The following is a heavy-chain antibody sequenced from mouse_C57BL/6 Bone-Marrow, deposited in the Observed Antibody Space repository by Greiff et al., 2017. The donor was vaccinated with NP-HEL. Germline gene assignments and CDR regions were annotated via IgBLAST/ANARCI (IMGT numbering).Heavy chain of an antibody. J-gene: IGHJ2*01. Sequence: EVQLQQSGAELVRPGASVKLSCTASGFNIKDDYMHWVKQRPEQGLDWIGWIDPENGDTEYASKFQGKATIAADTSSNTAYLQLSSLPSEDTAVYYCTTSITTVVARWGQGTTLTVSS. CDR1: GFNIKDDY. CDR2: IDPENGDT. CDR3: TTSITTVVAR. V-gene: IGHV14-4*01. D-gene: IGHD1-1*01.